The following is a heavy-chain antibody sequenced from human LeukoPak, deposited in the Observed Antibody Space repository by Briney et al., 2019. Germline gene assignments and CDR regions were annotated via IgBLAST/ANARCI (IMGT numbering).Heavy chain of an antibody. D-gene: IGHD2-15*01. Sequence: SETLSLTCTVSGGSISSYYWSWIRQPPGKGLEWIGYIYYSGSTNYNPSLKSRVTISVDTSKNQFSLKLTSMTAADTAVYYCARGGSRIANWFDPWGQGILVTVSS. V-gene: IGHV4-59*01. CDR2: IYYSGST. CDR3: ARGGSRIANWFDP. CDR1: GGSISSYY. J-gene: IGHJ5*02.